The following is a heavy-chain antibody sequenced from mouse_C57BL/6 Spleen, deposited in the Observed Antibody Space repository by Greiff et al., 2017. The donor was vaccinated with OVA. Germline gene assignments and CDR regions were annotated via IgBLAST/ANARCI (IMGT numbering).Heavy chain of an antibody. Sequence: QVQLQQPGTELVKPGASVKLSCQASGYTFTSYWMHWVKQRPGQGLEWIGNINPSNGGTNYNEKFKSKATLTVDKSSSTAYMQLSSLTSEDSAVYYCARYSPVVEAMDYWGQGTSVTVSS. V-gene: IGHV1-53*01. CDR1: GYTFTSYW. D-gene: IGHD1-1*01. J-gene: IGHJ4*01. CDR3: ARYSPVVEAMDY. CDR2: INPSNGGT.